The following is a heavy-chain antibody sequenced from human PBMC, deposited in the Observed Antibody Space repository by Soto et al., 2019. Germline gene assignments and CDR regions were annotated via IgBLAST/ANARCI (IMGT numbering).Heavy chain of an antibody. Sequence: QVQLQESGPGLVKPSQTLSLTCTVSGGSISSGGYYWSWIRQHPGKGLEWIGYIYYSGSTYYNPSLRSRITISVDTSRNQFSLKLSSVTAADTAVYYCARDDQRLLWGLDVWGQGTTVTVSS. CDR2: IYYSGST. CDR1: GGSISSGGYY. CDR3: ARDDQRLLWGLDV. J-gene: IGHJ6*02. V-gene: IGHV4-31*03. D-gene: IGHD2-21*01.